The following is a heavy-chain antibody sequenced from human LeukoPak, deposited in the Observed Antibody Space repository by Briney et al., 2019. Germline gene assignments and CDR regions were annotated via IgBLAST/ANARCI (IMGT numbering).Heavy chain of an antibody. D-gene: IGHD6-19*01. CDR3: AKPPGIAVAGSFDY. CDR1: GFTVSSNY. V-gene: IGHV3-53*04. CDR2: IYSGGST. J-gene: IGHJ4*02. Sequence: GGSLRLSCAASGFTVSSNYMSWVRQAPGKGLEWVSVIYSGGSTYYADSVKGRFTISRHNSKNTLYLQMNSLRAEDTAVYYCAKPPGIAVAGSFDYWGQGTLVTVSS.